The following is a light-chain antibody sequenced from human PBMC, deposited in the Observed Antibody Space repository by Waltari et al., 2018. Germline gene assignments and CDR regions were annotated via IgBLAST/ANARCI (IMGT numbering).Light chain of an antibody. V-gene: IGLV3-21*02. J-gene: IGLJ2*01. CDR2: DDS. Sequence: SYVLTQPPSVSVAPGQTASITCGGNNIGSESVHWYQQKPGQAPVLVVYDDSDRPSGIPERFSGSNSGNTATLTISMVEAGDEADYYCQVWNSGSTHMVFGGGTKLTVL. CDR3: QVWNSGSTHMV. CDR1: NIGSES.